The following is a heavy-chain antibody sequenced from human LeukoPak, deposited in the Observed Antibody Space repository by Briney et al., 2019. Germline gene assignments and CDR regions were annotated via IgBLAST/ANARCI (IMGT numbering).Heavy chain of an antibody. V-gene: IGHV3-23*01. CDR2: ISGSGGST. CDR3: ANKLTGTLFDY. CDR1: GFTFKNNA. Sequence: GGSLRLSCAASGFTFKNNAMSWVRQAPGKGLEWVSDISGSGGSTYYADSVKGRFTISRDNSKNTLYLQMNSLRAGDTAVYYCANKLTGTLFDYWGQGTLVTVSS. D-gene: IGHD7-27*01. J-gene: IGHJ4*02.